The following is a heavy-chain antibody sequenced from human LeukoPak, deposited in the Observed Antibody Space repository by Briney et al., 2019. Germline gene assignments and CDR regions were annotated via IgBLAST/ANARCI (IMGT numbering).Heavy chain of an antibody. V-gene: IGHV3-23*01. J-gene: IGHJ3*02. D-gene: IGHD3-10*01. CDR2: ISGRGGNT. CDR1: GFTFSSYA. Sequence: PGGSLRLSCAASGFTFSSYAMSWVRQAPGKGLEWVSAISGRGGNTYYAYSVKGRFPISRHNSNTTLYLQMNRLRAEETAVYYCAKGPGGDAFDIWGQGTVVTVS. CDR3: AKGPGGDAFDI.